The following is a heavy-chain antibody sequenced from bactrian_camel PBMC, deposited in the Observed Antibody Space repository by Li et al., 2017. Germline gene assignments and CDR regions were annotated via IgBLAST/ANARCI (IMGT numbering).Heavy chain of an antibody. Sequence: VQLVESGGGSVQAGGSLTLRCVASRYTFATYCLGWFRQTPGKEREAVALTYSGRGSIFYSDAVKGRFTISLNHATNTAYLQMDSLKPEDTAVYYCALHRYANRCYADDSRFNNWGQETQVTVS. J-gene: IGHJ4*01. CDR3: ALHRYANRCYADDSRFNN. D-gene: IGHD1*01. V-gene: IGHV3S40*01. CDR1: RYTFATYC. CDR2: TYSGRGSI.